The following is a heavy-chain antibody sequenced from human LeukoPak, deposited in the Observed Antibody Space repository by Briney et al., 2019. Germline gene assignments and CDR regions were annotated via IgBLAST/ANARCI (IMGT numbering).Heavy chain of an antibody. V-gene: IGHV3-23*01. J-gene: IGHJ4*02. CDR1: GFTFSSYG. Sequence: GGTLRLSCAASGFTFSSYGMSWVRQAPGKGLEGGSAISGSGGSTYYADSVKGRFTISRDNPTNPLSLQMNILRAEHTDLYYCARGGEWQLLPASAIDYWGQGTLVTVSS. CDR2: ISGSGGST. D-gene: IGHD1-26*01. CDR3: ARGGEWQLLPASAIDY.